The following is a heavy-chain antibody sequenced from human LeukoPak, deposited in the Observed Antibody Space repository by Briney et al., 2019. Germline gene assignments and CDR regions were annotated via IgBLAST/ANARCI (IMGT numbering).Heavy chain of an antibody. D-gene: IGHD3-22*01. CDR2: INPSGGST. CDR1: GYTFTSYY. CDR3: ARDGHYDSSGYYRDY. V-gene: IGHV1-46*01. J-gene: IGHJ4*02. Sequence: ASVKVSCKASGYTFTSYYMHWVRQAPGQGLEWMGIINPSGGSTTYAQKFQGRVTMTRDTSISTAYMELSRLRSDDTAVYYCARDGHYDSSGYYRDYWGQGTLVTVSS.